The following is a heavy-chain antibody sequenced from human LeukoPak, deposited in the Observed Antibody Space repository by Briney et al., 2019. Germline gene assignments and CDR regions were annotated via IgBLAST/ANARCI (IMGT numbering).Heavy chain of an antibody. Sequence: ASVKVSCKASGYTFTSYYIHWVRQAPGQGLEWMGIINPSGGGTNYAQKLQGRVTMTTDTSTSTAYMELRSLRSDDTAVYYCARTSHYVDIAATIPYGIYYFDYWGQGTLVTVSS. CDR3: ARTSHYVDIAATIPYGIYYFDY. CDR1: GYTFTSYY. CDR2: INPSGGGT. J-gene: IGHJ4*02. D-gene: IGHD5-12*01. V-gene: IGHV1-46*01.